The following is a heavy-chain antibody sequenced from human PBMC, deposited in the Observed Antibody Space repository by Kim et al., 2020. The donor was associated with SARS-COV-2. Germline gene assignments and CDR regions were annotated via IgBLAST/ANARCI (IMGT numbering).Heavy chain of an antibody. V-gene: IGHV3-21*01. CDR1: GFTFSSYS. CDR2: ISSSSSYI. Sequence: GGSLRLSCAASGFTFSSYSMNWVRQAPGKGLEWVSSISSSSSYIYYADSVKGRFTISRDNAKNSLYLQMNSLRAEDTAVYYCARDRSSSSGGVFDYWGQGTLVTVSS. J-gene: IGHJ4*02. CDR3: ARDRSSSSGGVFDY. D-gene: IGHD6-6*01.